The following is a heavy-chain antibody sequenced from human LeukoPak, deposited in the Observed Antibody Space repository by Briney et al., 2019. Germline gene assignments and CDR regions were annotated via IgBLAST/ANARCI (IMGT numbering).Heavy chain of an antibody. V-gene: IGHV3-30-3*01. CDR1: GFTFSSYA. Sequence: GGSLRLSCAASGFTFSSYAMHWVRQAPGKGLEWVAVISYDGSNKYYADSVKGRFTISRDNSKNTLYLQMNSLRAEDTAVYYCAREYCSRTSCYAFDYWGQGTLVTVSS. CDR2: ISYDGSNK. J-gene: IGHJ4*02. D-gene: IGHD2-2*01. CDR3: AREYCSRTSCYAFDY.